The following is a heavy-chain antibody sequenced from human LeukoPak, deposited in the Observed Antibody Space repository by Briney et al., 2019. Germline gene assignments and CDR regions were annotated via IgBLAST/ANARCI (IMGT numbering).Heavy chain of an antibody. Sequence: GASVKVSCKASGYTFTGYYMHWVRQAPGQGLEWMGWINPNSGGTNYAQKFQGRVTMTRDTSISTAYMELSRLRSDDTAVYYCARVNARGVRGVIIFYWGQGTLVTVSS. J-gene: IGHJ4*02. CDR2: INPNSGGT. CDR1: GYTFTGYY. V-gene: IGHV1-2*02. D-gene: IGHD3-10*01. CDR3: ARVNARGVRGVIIFY.